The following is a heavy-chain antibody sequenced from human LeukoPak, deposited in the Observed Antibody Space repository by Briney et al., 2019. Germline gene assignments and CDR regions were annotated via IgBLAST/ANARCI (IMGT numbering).Heavy chain of an antibody. J-gene: IGHJ4*02. CDR1: GYTFTSYG. D-gene: IGHD6-19*01. CDR3: ASGGYSSGWYEEASAVFDY. CDR2: ISAYNGNT. Sequence: ASVKVSCKASGYTFTSYGISWVRQAPGQGLEWMGWISAYNGNTNYAQKLQGRVTMTTDTSTSTAYMELRSLRSDDTAVYYCASGGYSSGWYEEASAVFDYWGQGTLVTVSS. V-gene: IGHV1-18*01.